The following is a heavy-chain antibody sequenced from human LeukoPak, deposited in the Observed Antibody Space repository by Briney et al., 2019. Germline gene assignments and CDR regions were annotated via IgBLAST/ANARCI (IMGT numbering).Heavy chain of an antibody. V-gene: IGHV4-39*01. Sequence: PSETLSLTCTVSGGSISSYYWGWVRQPPGKGLEWIGTIYYSGRAYYSPSLKSRVTISVDTSRSQFSLKLNSLTAADTAVYYCARLTTGFCSGGSCYSDHYYFYMDVWAKGTTVTVSS. CDR3: ARLTTGFCSGGSCYSDHYYFYMDV. CDR1: GGSISSYY. D-gene: IGHD2-15*01. J-gene: IGHJ6*03. CDR2: IYYSGRA.